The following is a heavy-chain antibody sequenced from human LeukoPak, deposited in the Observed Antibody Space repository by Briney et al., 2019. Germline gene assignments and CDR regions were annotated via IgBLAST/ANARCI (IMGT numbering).Heavy chain of an antibody. CDR2: ISAYNGNT. V-gene: IGHV1-18*01. D-gene: IGHD3-3*01. Sequence: ASVKVSCKASGYTFTSYGISWVRQAPGQGLEWMGWISAYNGNTNYAQKLQGRVTMTTDTSTSTVYMELSSLRSEDTAVYYCAVTYYDFWSGYYIWGQGTLVTVSS. CDR1: GYTFTSYG. J-gene: IGHJ4*02. CDR3: AVTYYDFWSGYYI.